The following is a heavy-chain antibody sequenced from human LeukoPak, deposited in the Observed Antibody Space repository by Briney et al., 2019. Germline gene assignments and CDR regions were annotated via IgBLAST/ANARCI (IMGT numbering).Heavy chain of an antibody. J-gene: IGHJ4*02. Sequence: PSETLSLTCAVYGGSFSGYYWSWIRQPPGKGLEWIGEIKHSGSNNYNPSLQSRVTISVDTSKNQFYLKMSSVTAAATAVYSCARLSARRLDYWGQGTLVTVSS. D-gene: IGHD1-14*01. CDR1: GGSFSGYY. V-gene: IGHV4-34*01. CDR2: IKHSGSN. CDR3: ARLSARRLDY.